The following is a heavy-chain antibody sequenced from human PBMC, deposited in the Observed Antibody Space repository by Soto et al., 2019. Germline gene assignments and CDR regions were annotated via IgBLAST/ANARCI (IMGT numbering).Heavy chain of an antibody. D-gene: IGHD4-4*01. CDR2: IYPGDSDT. Sequence: PGESLKISCKGSGYSFTSYWIGWVRQMPGKGLEWMGIIYPGDSDTRYSPSFQGQVTISADKSISTAYLQWSSLKASDTAMYYWAFCGDAATVNANTNYYGRDVWGQGPRVTVSS. J-gene: IGHJ6*02. CDR1: GYSFTSYW. CDR3: AFCGDAATVNANTNYYGRDV. V-gene: IGHV5-51*01.